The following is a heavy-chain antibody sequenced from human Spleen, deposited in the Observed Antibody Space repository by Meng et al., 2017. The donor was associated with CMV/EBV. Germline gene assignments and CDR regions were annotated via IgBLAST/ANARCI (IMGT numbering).Heavy chain of an antibody. Sequence: GGSLRLSCAASGFTFSTYGMNWVRQAPGKGLEWVSSISSSSSYIYYADSVKGRFTISRDNAKNSLYLQMNSLRAEDTAVYYCARAPGGGSYGWGQGTLVTVSS. J-gene: IGHJ4*02. CDR3: ARAPGGGSYG. CDR1: GFTFSTYG. CDR2: ISSSSSYI. D-gene: IGHD1-26*01. V-gene: IGHV3-21*01.